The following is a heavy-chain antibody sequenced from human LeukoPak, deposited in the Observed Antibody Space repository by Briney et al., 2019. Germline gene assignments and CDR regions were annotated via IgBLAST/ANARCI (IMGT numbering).Heavy chain of an antibody. CDR2: IYSGGST. V-gene: IGHV3-66*01. CDR1: GFTVSSNY. Sequence: GGSLRLPCAASGFTVSSNYMSWVRQAPGKGLEWVSLIYSGGSTYYEDSVKGRFTISRDNSKNTLYLQMNSLRAEDTAVYYCARAESGQWYIDYWGQGTLVTVSS. D-gene: IGHD6-19*01. CDR3: ARAESGQWYIDY. J-gene: IGHJ4*02.